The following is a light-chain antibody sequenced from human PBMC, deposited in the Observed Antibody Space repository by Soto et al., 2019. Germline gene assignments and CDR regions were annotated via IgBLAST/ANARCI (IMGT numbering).Light chain of an antibody. J-gene: IGKJ1*01. Sequence: IQLTQSPSSLSPSVGDRVTITCRASQSIVTYLNWYLQKPGKAPKLLIYAASNLQSGVPSRFSGSGSGTDFTLTISSLQTEDFANYFCQQSYSTPPWTFGQGTKVDI. CDR2: AAS. CDR1: QSIVTY. V-gene: IGKV1-39*01. CDR3: QQSYSTPPWT.